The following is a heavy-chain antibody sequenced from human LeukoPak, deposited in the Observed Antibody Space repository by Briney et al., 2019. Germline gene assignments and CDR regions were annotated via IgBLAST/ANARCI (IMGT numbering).Heavy chain of an antibody. D-gene: IGHD3-22*01. CDR1: GYTFTSYG. J-gene: IGHJ4*02. V-gene: IGHV1-18*01. Sequence: ASVKVSCKASGYTFTSYGISRVRQAPGQGLEWMGWISAYNGNTNYAQKLQGRVTMTTDTSTSTAYMELRSLRSDDTAVYYCARDKVSTYYYDSSGYYYDYWGQGTLVTVSS. CDR2: ISAYNGNT. CDR3: ARDKVSTYYYDSSGYYYDY.